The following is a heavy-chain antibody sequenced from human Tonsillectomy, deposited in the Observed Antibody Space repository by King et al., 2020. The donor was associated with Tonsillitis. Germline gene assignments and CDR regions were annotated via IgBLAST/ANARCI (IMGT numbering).Heavy chain of an antibody. V-gene: IGHV3-9*01. CDR3: AKENFKPAGTRWHFDL. D-gene: IGHD6-19*01. Sequence: VQLVESGGGLVQPGRSLRLSCAASGFTFDDYAMHWVRQAPGKGLEWVSGISWNSGSIGYADSVKGRFTISRDNAKNSLYLQMNSLRAEDTALYYCAKENFKPAGTRWHFDLWGRGTLVTVSS. CDR2: ISWNSGSI. J-gene: IGHJ2*01. CDR1: GFTFDDYA.